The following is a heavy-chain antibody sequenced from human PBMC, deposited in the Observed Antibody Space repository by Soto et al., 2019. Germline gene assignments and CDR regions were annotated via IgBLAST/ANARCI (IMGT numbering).Heavy chain of an antibody. V-gene: IGHV4-39*01. CDR1: GGSISSSSYY. Sequence: QLQLQESGPGLVKPSETLSLTCTVSGGSISSSSYYWGWIRQPPGKGLEWIGSIYYSGSTYYNPSLKSRVTISVDTSKNQFSLKLSSVTAADTAVYYCAGGGYCSGGSCYWMGYWGQGTLVTVSS. D-gene: IGHD2-15*01. CDR3: AGGGYCSGGSCYWMGY. J-gene: IGHJ4*02. CDR2: IYYSGST.